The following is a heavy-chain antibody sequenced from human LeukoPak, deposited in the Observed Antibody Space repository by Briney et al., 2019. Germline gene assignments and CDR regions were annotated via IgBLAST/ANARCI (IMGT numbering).Heavy chain of an antibody. CDR2: LSTSSSYI. CDR3: ARGGRTLEFDY. D-gene: IGHD1-26*01. V-gene: IGHV3-21*01. CDR1: GFSFSDYT. Sequence: TGGSLRLSCAASGFSFSDYTMNWVRQAPGKGLEWVSSLSTSSSYIYYADSVRGRFTISRDNAKNPLYLQMNSLGAEDTAVYYCARGGRTLEFDYWGQGTLVTVSS. J-gene: IGHJ4*02.